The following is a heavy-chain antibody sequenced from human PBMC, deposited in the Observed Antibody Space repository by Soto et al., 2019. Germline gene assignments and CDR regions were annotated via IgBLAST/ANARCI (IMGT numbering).Heavy chain of an antibody. V-gene: IGHV3-23*01. J-gene: IGHJ4*02. CDR2: ISGSGGST. D-gene: IGHD2-21*02. CDR1: GFTFSSYA. CDR3: AKERLVCGGDCYASLDY. Sequence: VGSLRLSCAASGFTFSSYAMSWVRQAPGKGLEWVSAISGSGGSTYYADSVKGRFTISRDNSKNTLYLQMNSLRAEDTAVYYCAKERLVCGGDCYASLDYWGQGTLVTVSS.